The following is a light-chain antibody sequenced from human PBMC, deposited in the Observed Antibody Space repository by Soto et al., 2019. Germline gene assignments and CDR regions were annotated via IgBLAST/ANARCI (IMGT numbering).Light chain of an antibody. CDR1: QSVSSY. V-gene: IGKV3-11*01. Sequence: EIVLTQSPATLSLSPGERATLSCRASQSVSSYLAWYQQKPGQAPRLLIYDASNRATGIPARFSASGSGTDVALTISSLEPEEFAVYYCQQSSNWPPFTFGPGTKVDIK. CDR2: DAS. J-gene: IGKJ3*01. CDR3: QQSSNWPPFT.